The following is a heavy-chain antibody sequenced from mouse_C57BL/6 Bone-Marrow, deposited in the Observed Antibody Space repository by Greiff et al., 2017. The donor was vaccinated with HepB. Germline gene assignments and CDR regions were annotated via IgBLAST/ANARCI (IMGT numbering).Heavy chain of an antibody. Sequence: QVQLKESGAELAKPGASVKLSCKASGYTFTSYWMHWVKQRPGQGLEWIGYINPSSGYTKYNQKFKDKATLTADESSSTAYMQLSSLTYEDSAVYYCAREGDYWGQGTTLTVSS. CDR1: GYTFTSYW. V-gene: IGHV1-7*01. CDR2: INPSSGYT. J-gene: IGHJ2*01. CDR3: AREGDY.